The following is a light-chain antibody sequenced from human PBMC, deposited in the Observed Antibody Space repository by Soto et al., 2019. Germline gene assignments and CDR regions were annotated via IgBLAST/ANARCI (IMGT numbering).Light chain of an antibody. CDR1: QSVSNN. J-gene: IGKJ1*01. Sequence: EIVMTQSPATLSVSPGERATLSCRASQSVSNNLAWYQNKPGQAPRLLIYGASTRATGIPARFSGSGSGTEFTLTISSLHSEDFDCYYYQQYNNLWTFGQGTRVDIK. V-gene: IGKV3-15*01. CDR3: QQYNNLWT. CDR2: GAS.